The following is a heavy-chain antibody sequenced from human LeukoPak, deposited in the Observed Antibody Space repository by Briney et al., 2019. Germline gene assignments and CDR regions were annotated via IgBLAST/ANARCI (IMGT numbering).Heavy chain of an antibody. CDR3: ARLTYDTSVYYYYYFYMDV. V-gene: IGHV1-18*01. J-gene: IGHJ6*03. Sequence: ASVKVSCKASGYTFTSYGISWVRQAPGQGLEWMGWIGAYNGNTNYAQKLQGRVTMTTDTSTSTAYMELRSLRSDDTAVYYCARLTYDTSVYYYYYFYMDVWGKGTTVTISS. CDR1: GYTFTSYG. CDR2: IGAYNGNT. D-gene: IGHD3-22*01.